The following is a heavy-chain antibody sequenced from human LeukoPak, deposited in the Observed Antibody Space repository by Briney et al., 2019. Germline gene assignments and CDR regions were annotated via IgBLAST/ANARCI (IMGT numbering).Heavy chain of an antibody. D-gene: IGHD3-10*01. CDR3: ARENTMVRAYYYYYGMDV. CDR1: GYTFTSYY. V-gene: IGHV1-46*01. Sequence: ASVKVSCKASGYTFTSYYMHWVRQAPGQELEWMGIINPSGGSTSYAQKFQGRVTMTRDTSTSTVYMELSSLRSEDTAVYYCARENTMVRAYYYYYGMDVWGQGPTVTVSS. J-gene: IGHJ6*02. CDR2: INPSGGST.